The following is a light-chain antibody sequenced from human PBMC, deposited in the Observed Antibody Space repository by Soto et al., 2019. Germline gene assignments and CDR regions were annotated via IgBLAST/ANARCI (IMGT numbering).Light chain of an antibody. CDR2: AAS. Sequence: DIQMTQSPSSLSASVGDRVTITCRASQSISSYLNWYQQKPGKAPKLLIYAASSLQSGVPSRFTGSRSGTDFTLTISRLQPEDRAQYYCHQSYRTPKTFGQGTKVQI. CDR1: QSISSY. CDR3: HQSYRTPKT. J-gene: IGKJ1*01. V-gene: IGKV1-39*01.